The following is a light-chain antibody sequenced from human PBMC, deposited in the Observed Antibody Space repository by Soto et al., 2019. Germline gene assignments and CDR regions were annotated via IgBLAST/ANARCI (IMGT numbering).Light chain of an antibody. J-gene: IGLJ1*01. CDR2: DVN. V-gene: IGLV2-14*03. CDR1: SSDVGGYNY. CDR3: SSYTTSNTRQIV. Sequence: QSVLTQPASVSGSPGQSITISCTGTSSDVGGYNYVSWYQHHPGKAPKLMIYDVNFRPAGVSNRFPGSKSGNTASLTISGLQPEDEADYYCSSYTTSNTRQIVFGTGTKVTVL.